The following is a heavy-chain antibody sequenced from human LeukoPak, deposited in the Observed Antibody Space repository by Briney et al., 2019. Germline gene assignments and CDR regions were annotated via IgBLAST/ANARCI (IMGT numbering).Heavy chain of an antibody. J-gene: IGHJ3*02. Sequence: PGGSLRLSCAASGFTFSSYSMNWVGQAPGKGLGWVSSISGNINYIYYAESVKGRVTISRDNAKSSLYLQMNSLTADDTAIYYCARDLRVWYGTAEIWGQGTMVTVSS. D-gene: IGHD3-10*01. V-gene: IGHV3-21*01. CDR2: ISGNINYI. CDR1: GFTFSSYS. CDR3: ARDLRVWYGTAEI.